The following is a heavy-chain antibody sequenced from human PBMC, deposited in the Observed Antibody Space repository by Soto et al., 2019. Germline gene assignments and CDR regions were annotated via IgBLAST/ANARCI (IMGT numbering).Heavy chain of an antibody. CDR1: GFTFSNYG. Sequence: WGSLRLSCAASGFTFSNYGINWVRQAPGKGLEWVSLVSSTSGTIYYADSVKGRFTIFRDNAKNSLFLQMNGLRDDDTAVYYCANQKIRFSVAGTLYGLGVWGQGTTVTVSS. CDR3: ANQKIRFSVAGTLYGLGV. J-gene: IGHJ6*02. CDR2: VSSTSGTI. D-gene: IGHD6-19*01. V-gene: IGHV3-48*02.